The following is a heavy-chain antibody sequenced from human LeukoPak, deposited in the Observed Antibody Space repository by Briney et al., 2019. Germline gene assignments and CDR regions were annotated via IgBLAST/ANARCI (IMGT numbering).Heavy chain of an antibody. CDR2: IYHSGST. CDR3: ARGSDFWSGLSWFDP. Sequence: SGTLSLTCAVSGGSISSSNWWSWVRQPPGKGLEWIGEIYHSGSTNYNPSLKSRVTISVDKSKNQFSLKLSSVTAADTAVYYCARGSDFWSGLSWFDPWGQGTLVTVSS. CDR1: GGSISSSNW. J-gene: IGHJ5*02. V-gene: IGHV4-4*02. D-gene: IGHD3-3*01.